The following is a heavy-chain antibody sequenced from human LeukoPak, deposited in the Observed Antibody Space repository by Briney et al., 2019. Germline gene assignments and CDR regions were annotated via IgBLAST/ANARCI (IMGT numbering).Heavy chain of an antibody. V-gene: IGHV4-30-2*01. D-gene: IGHD5-18*01. CDR1: GGSISSGGYS. CDR2: IYHSGST. Sequence: SQTLSLTCAVSGGSISSGGYSWSWIRQPPGKGLEWIGYIYHSGSTYYNPSLKSRVTISVDRSKNQFSLKLSSVTAADTAVYYCARSWRGYSYGYFDYWGQGTLVTVPS. J-gene: IGHJ4*02. CDR3: ARSWRGYSYGYFDY.